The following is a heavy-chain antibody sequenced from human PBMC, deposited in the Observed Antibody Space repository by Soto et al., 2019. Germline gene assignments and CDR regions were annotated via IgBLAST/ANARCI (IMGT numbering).Heavy chain of an antibody. D-gene: IGHD3-22*01. J-gene: IGHJ4*02. Sequence: QVQLVESGGGVVQPGRSLRLSCAASGFTFSTYAMHWVRQAPGKGLEWVAVISYDGSNKFYADSVKGRFTISRDNSKNTLYLQMNSLRADDTAVYCCARTLDFDSSGETDFWGQGTLVTVSS. CDR1: GFTFSTYA. V-gene: IGHV3-30-3*01. CDR2: ISYDGSNK. CDR3: ARTLDFDSSGETDF.